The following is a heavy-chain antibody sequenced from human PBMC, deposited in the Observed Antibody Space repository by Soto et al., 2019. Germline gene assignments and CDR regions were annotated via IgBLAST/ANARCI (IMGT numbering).Heavy chain of an antibody. CDR1: GFTFSSYS. CDR2: ISSRTNYM. CDR3: ARMGSVTTFSWSDYYYGMDV. Sequence: EVQLVESGGGLVKPGGSLRLSCAASGFTFSSYSMNWVRQAPGKGLEWVSSISSRTNYMYYADSVKGRFTISRDDAKNSXYXXMNSLRAEDTAVYYCARMGSVTTFSWSDYYYGMDVWGQGTTVTVSS. D-gene: IGHD4-17*01. J-gene: IGHJ6*02. V-gene: IGHV3-21*01.